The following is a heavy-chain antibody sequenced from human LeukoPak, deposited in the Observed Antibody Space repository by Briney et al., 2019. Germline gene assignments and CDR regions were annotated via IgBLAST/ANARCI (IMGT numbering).Heavy chain of an antibody. CDR2: IHYDGSIK. CDR3: SKEGVRCCHDDY. J-gene: IGHJ4*02. CDR1: GFTFSSSG. V-gene: IGHV3-30*02. D-gene: IGHD2-2*01. Sequence: PGGSLRLSCAASGFTFSSSGLHWVRQAPDKGLEWVAFIHYDGSIKYYADSVKGRFTISRDNSKNTLYLPMDSLRGEDTAVYYCSKEGVRCCHDDYWGRGTPVTVSS.